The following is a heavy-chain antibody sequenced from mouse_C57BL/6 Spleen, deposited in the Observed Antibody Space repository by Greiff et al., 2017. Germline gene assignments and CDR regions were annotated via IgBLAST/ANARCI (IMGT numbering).Heavy chain of an antibody. CDR1: GFTFSSYA. D-gene: IGHD1-1*02. V-gene: IGHV5-4*01. CDR2: ISDGGSYT. Sequence: EVKLMESGGGLVKPGGSLKLSCAASGFTFSSYAMSWVRQTPEKRLEWVATISDGGSYTYYPDNVKGRFTISNDNAKNNLYLQMSQLKSEDTAMYYCARDRRVGAMGYWGQGTSVTVSS. CDR3: ARDRRVGAMGY. J-gene: IGHJ4*01.